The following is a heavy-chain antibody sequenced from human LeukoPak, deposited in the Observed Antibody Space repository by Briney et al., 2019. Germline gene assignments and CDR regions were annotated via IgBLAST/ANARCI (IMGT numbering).Heavy chain of an antibody. J-gene: IGHJ5*02. Sequence: SETLSLTCTVSGGSISSYYWSWIWQPAGKGPEWIGRIYTSGSTNHNPSLKSRVTMSADTSKNQLSLMLSSVTAADTALYYCARESGGYYGSGTYWFDPWGQGTLVTVSS. CDR3: ARESGGYYGSGTYWFDP. D-gene: IGHD3-10*01. V-gene: IGHV4-4*07. CDR1: GGSISSYY. CDR2: IYTSGST.